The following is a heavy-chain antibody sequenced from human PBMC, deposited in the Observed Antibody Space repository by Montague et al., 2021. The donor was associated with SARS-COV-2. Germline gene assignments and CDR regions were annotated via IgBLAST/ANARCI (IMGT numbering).Heavy chain of an antibody. CDR1: RDSVATHSGT. Sequence: CAISRDSVATHSGTWNWVRLSPSRGLEWLGRTYYRSEWYSDYSVSVKSRISINPDTSKNQFSLQLNSVTPEDTAVYYCARAERGSCGDGNCYQYFFNYWGQGTLVTVYS. D-gene: IGHD2-15*01. CDR3: ARAERGSCGDGNCYQYFFNY. J-gene: IGHJ4*02. CDR2: TYYRSEWYS. V-gene: IGHV6-1*01.